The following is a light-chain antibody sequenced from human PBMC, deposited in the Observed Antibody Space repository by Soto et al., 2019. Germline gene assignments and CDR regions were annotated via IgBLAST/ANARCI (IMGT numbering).Light chain of an antibody. CDR1: QSVSSR. V-gene: IGKV3-15*01. J-gene: IGKJ1*01. CDR3: HQYNNLWT. CDR2: GAS. Sequence: EIVRTQSPATLSVSPGESVTLSCRASQSVSSRLEWYKQKPGQSPRLLIYGASTRATGIPARFSGSGGGTEFTLTSSRMQSEDSGVYYCHQYNNLWTFGQGTKVEI.